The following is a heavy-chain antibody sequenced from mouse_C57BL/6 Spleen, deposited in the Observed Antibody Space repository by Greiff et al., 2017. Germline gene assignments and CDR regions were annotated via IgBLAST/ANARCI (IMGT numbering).Heavy chain of an antibody. CDR1: GYTFTSYW. CDR3: ARLYGSSYYWYFDV. D-gene: IGHD1-1*01. CDR2: IDPSDSDT. V-gene: IGHV1-69*01. J-gene: IGHJ1*03. Sequence: QVQLKQPGAELVMPGASVKLSCKASGYTFTSYWMHWVKQRPGQGLEWIGEIDPSDSDTNYNQKFKGKSTLTVDKSSSTAYMQLSSLTSEDSAVYYCARLYGSSYYWYFDVWGTGTTVTVSS.